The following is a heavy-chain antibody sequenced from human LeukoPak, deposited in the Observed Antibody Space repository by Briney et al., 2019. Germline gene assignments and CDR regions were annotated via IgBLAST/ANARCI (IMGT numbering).Heavy chain of an antibody. Sequence: TSETLSLTCTVSGGSISSYYWGWIRQPPGKGLEWIGSINYSGCTNYNPSLKSRVTISVDTSKNQFSLKLSSVTAADTAVYYCARTTYYYDSSFYRSTYYFDYWREGTQVTVSS. CDR1: GGSISSYY. D-gene: IGHD3-22*01. CDR3: ARTTYYYDSSFYRSTYYFDY. J-gene: IGHJ4*02. V-gene: IGHV4-39*01. CDR2: INYSGCT.